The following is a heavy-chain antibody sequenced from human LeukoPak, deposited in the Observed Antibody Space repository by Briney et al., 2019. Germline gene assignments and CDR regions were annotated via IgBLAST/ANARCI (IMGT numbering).Heavy chain of an antibody. V-gene: IGHV3-30*18. CDR2: ISYDGSNK. J-gene: IGHJ6*02. CDR3: AKDLGLGKGLSYYYGMDV. D-gene: IGHD7-27*01. Sequence: PGGSLRLSCAASGFTFSSYGMHWVRQAPGKGLEWVAVISYDGSNKYYADSVKGRFTISRDNSKNTLYLQMNSLRAEDTAVYYCAKDLGLGKGLSYYYGMDVWGQGTTVTVSS. CDR1: GFTFSSYG.